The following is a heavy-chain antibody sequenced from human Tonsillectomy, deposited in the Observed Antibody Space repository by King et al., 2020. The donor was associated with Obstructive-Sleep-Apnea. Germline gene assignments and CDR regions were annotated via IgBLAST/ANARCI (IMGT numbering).Heavy chain of an antibody. CDR1: GFTFDDYT. Sequence: VQLVESGGVVVQPGGSLRLSCAASGFTFDDYTMHWVRQAPGKGLEWVARITWVGGSKYYADSVKGRFTISRDNSKNSLYLQMNSLRTEDTALYYCAKAIVVMTTMSVPDSCGQRTLGTLSS. J-gene: IGHJ5*02. V-gene: IGHV3-43*01. D-gene: IGHD4-17*01. CDR2: ITWVGGSK. CDR3: AKAIVVMTTMSVPDS.